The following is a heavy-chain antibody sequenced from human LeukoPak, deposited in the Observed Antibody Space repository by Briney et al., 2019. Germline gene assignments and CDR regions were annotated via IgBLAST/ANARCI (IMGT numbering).Heavy chain of an antibody. CDR2: IYHSGST. D-gene: IGHD5-12*01. Sequence: SETLSLTCAVSGVSISTYYWSWIRQPPGKGLEWMGYIYHSGSTNYNLSIKSRVTISVDTSKNQFSLKLSSVTAADTAVYYCARGGGYASPIGYWGQGALVTVSS. V-gene: IGHV4-59*01. CDR1: GVSISTYY. CDR3: ARGGGYASPIGY. J-gene: IGHJ4*02.